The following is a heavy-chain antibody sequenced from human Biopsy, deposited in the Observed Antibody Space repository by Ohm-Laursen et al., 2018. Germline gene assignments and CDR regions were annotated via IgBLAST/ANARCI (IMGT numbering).Heavy chain of an antibody. CDR3: AKDLGLNYSDRFLFYYGMDV. D-gene: IGHD4-17*01. CDR1: GFTFDDYA. V-gene: IGHV3-9*01. CDR2: ISWNSDDI. J-gene: IGHJ6*02. Sequence: SLRLSCTASGFTFDDYAMHWVRQVPGKGLEWVSGISWNSDDIGYADSVKGRFTISRDYARNALHLQMNSLRTEDTALYYCAKDLGLNYSDRFLFYYGMDVWGRGTTVTVSS.